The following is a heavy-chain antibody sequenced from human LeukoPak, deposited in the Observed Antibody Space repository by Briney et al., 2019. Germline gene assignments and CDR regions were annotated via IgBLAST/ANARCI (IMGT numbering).Heavy chain of an antibody. CDR3: ARPGGSSPYYYYGMDV. V-gene: IGHV3-11*01. Sequence: GGSLRLSCAASGFTFSSYAMSWIRQAPGKGLEWVSYISSSGSTRYYADSVKGRFTISRDNAKNSLYLQMNSLRAEDTAVYYCARPGGSSPYYYYGMDVWGQGTTVTVSS. D-gene: IGHD1-26*01. CDR2: ISSSGSTR. J-gene: IGHJ6*02. CDR1: GFTFSSYA.